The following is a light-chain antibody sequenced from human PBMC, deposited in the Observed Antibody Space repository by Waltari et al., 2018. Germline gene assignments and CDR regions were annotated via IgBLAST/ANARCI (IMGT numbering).Light chain of an antibody. J-gene: IGKJ1*01. CDR3: QQYYSTPLT. CDR1: QSILYSSDNENY. Sequence: DIVMTQSPDSLAVSLGERATINCKSSQSILYSSDNENYLAWYQQKPGQPPKLLIYWASTRASGVPDRFSGSGSGTDFTLTISSLQAEDVAVYYCQQYYSTPLTFGQGTKVEIK. CDR2: WAS. V-gene: IGKV4-1*01.